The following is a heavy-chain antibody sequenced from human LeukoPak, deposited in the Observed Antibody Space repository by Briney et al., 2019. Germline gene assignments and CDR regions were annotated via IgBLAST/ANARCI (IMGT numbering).Heavy chain of an antibody. CDR1: GGSFSGYY. J-gene: IGHJ4*02. CDR2: INHSGST. Sequence: PSETLSLTCAVYGGSFSGYYWSWIRQPPGKGLEWIGEINHSGSTNYNPSLKSRVTISVDTSKNQFSLKLSSVTAADTAVYYCARESSSSSGLVGWGQGTLVTVSS. D-gene: IGHD6-13*01. V-gene: IGHV4-34*01. CDR3: ARESSSSSGLVG.